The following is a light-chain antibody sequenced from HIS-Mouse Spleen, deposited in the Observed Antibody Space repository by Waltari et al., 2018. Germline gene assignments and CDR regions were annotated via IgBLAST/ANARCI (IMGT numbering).Light chain of an antibody. CDR2: EVS. V-gene: IGLV2-18*02. Sequence: QSALTQPPSVSGSPGQSVTISCTGTSSDVGSYNRVPWYQQPPGTAPKLMIYEVSNRPSGVPDRFSGSKSGNTASLTISGLQAEDEADYYCSSYTSSSTVFGTGTKVTVL. CDR1: SSDVGSYNR. CDR3: SSYTSSSTV. J-gene: IGLJ1*01.